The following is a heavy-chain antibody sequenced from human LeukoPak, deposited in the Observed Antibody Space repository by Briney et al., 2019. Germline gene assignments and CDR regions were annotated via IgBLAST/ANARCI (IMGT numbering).Heavy chain of an antibody. CDR3: ARGGGYCSSTSCPGVV. CDR2: IYTSGST. CDR1: GGSISSYY. V-gene: IGHV4-4*07. D-gene: IGHD2-2*01. Sequence: SETLSLTCTVSGGSISSYYWSWIRQPAGKGLEWIGRIYTSGSTNYNPSLKSRVTISVDTSKNQFSLKLSSVTAADTAVYYCARGGGYCSSTSCPGVVWGKGTTVTVSS. J-gene: IGHJ6*04.